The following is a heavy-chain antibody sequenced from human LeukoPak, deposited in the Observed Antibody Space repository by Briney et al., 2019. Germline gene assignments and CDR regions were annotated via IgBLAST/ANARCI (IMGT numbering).Heavy chain of an antibody. V-gene: IGHV4-39*01. CDR1: GGSIRSNSYY. Sequence: SETLSLTCTVSGGSIRSNSYYWGWIRQPPGKGLEWIGNVFYTGTTSYNPSLKSRVTMSVDTSKNQFSLNLSSVTAADTAVYYCARPHFHFGSGSYYYVDYWGQGTLVTVSS. J-gene: IGHJ4*02. CDR2: VFYTGTT. D-gene: IGHD3-10*01. CDR3: ARPHFHFGSGSYYYVDY.